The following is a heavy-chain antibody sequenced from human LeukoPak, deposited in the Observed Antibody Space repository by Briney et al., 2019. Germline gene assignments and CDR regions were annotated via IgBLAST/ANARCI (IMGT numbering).Heavy chain of an antibody. CDR1: GYTFTGYY. Sequence: GASVKVSCKASGYTFTGYYMHWVRQAPGQGLEWMGWINPNSGGTNYAQKFQGRVTMTRDTSISTAYMELSRLRSDDTAVYYCARGQLERPLGWFDPWGQGTLVTVSS. V-gene: IGHV1-2*02. CDR3: ARGQLERPLGWFDP. CDR2: INPNSGGT. J-gene: IGHJ5*02. D-gene: IGHD1-1*01.